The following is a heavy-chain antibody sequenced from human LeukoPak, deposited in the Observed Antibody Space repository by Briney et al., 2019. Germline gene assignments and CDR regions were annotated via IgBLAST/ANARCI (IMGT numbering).Heavy chain of an antibody. CDR2: IYYSGST. D-gene: IGHD2-2*01. Sequence: PETRSLTCTVSGGSISRSSYYWGWVRQPPGKGLEWIGSIYYSGSTYYNPSLKSRVTISVDTSKNQFSLKRSSVTAADTAVYYCSGGYQLRAFDIWGQGTMVTVSS. CDR1: GGSISRSSYY. CDR3: SGGYQLRAFDI. J-gene: IGHJ3*02. V-gene: IGHV4-39*01.